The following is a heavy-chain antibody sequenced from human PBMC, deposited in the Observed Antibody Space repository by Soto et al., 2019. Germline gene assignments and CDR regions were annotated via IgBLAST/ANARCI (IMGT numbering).Heavy chain of an antibody. V-gene: IGHV1-58*01. CDR1: GFTFTSSA. Sequence: QMQLVQSGPEVKKPGTSVKVSCKASGFTFTSSAVQWVRQARGQRLEWIGWIVVGSGNTNYAQKFQERVTITRDMSTSTAYMELSSLRSEDTAVYYCAAEGDYYASSGYYFYFDYWGQGTLVTVSS. CDR2: IVVGSGNT. CDR3: AAEGDYYASSGYYFYFDY. J-gene: IGHJ4*02. D-gene: IGHD3-22*01.